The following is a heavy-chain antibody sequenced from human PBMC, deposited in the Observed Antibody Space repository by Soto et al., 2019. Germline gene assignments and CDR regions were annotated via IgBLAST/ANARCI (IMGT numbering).Heavy chain of an antibody. Sequence: ASVKVSCKASGYTFTDYYIHWVRQAPGQGLEWMGWIDPKTGGTNYAQKFQGRVTMTRDTSICTAYMEVSRLRSDDAAVYYCARSALVLTLYVPTADWFDPWGRGTLVTVSS. CDR2: IDPKTGGT. V-gene: IGHV1-2*02. J-gene: IGHJ5*02. D-gene: IGHD2-8*01. CDR3: ARSALVLTLYVPTADWFDP. CDR1: GYTFTDYY.